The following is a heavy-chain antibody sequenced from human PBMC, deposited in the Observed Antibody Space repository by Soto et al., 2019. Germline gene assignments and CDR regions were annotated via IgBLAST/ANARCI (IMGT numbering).Heavy chain of an antibody. CDR3: ARGAPYDTSGYPFDY. D-gene: IGHD3-22*01. J-gene: IGHJ4*02. V-gene: IGHV1-69*01. CDR1: GATFSNYA. Sequence: QVQLVQSGAEMKTPGSSVKVSCKASGATFSNYAINWVRQAPGQGLEWMGGLLPIYGTVNYAQKFQGRVTITADESTNTAYMELSSLRSEDTAVYHCARGAPYDTSGYPFDYWGRGTLVTVSS. CDR2: LLPIYGTV.